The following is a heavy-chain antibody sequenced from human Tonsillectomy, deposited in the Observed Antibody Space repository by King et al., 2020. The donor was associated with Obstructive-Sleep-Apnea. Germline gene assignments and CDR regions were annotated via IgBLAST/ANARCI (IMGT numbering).Heavy chain of an antibody. CDR3: ARGRYDSSGYYYSNNWFDP. J-gene: IGHJ5*02. CDR1: GGSISSYY. CDR2: IYYSGST. V-gene: IGHV4-59*01. Sequence: QLQESGPGLVKPSETLSLTCTVSGGSISSYYWSWIRQPPGKGLEWIGYIYYSGSTNYTPSLKSRVTISVDSSKNQFSLKLSSLPAADTAVYYCARGRYDSSGYYYSNNWFDPWGQGTLVTVSS. D-gene: IGHD3-22*01.